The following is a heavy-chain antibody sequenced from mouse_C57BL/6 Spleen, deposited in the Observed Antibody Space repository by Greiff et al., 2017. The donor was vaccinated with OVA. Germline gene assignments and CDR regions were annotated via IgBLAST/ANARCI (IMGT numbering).Heavy chain of an antibody. D-gene: IGHD1-1*01. CDR2: IYPGDGDT. CDR1: GYAFSSYW. CDR3: ARREGYGSSYVYFDY. J-gene: IGHJ2*01. V-gene: IGHV1-80*01. Sequence: VKLQESGAELVKPGASVKISCKASGYAFSSYWMNWVKQRPGKGLEWIGQIYPGDGDTNYNGKFKGKATLTADKSSSTAYMQLSSLTSEDSAVYFCARREGYGSSYVYFDYWGQGTTLTVSS.